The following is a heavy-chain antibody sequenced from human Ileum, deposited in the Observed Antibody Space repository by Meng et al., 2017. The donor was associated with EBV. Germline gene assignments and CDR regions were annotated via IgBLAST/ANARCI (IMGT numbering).Heavy chain of an antibody. CDR2: INTHTGNP. CDR3: ARGGPYPDSSGFHWYFDL. V-gene: IGHV7-4-1*02. J-gene: IGHJ2*01. D-gene: IGHD3-22*01. Sequence: QVQLVQSVAEVKKPXASVKVXCKAYGXTFINYAINWVRQAPGQGLEWMGWINTHTGNPTYGQGFTGRFVLSSDTSVSTANLQISSLKAEDTAVYYCARGGPYPDSSGFHWYFDLWGRGTMVTVSS. CDR1: GXTFINYA.